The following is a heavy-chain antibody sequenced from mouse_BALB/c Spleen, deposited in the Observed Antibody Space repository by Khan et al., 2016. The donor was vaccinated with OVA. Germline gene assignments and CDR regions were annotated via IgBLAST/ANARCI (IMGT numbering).Heavy chain of an antibody. CDR2: TSTGGGIT. Sequence: EVELVESGGGLVKPGGSLKLSCAASGFAFSSYDMSWVRQTPEKRLTWVAYTSTGGGITSYADTVRGRFTLSRDNANNTMYLQMSSLNSEDTAMYYWARHSDCEWAMDYWGQGTSVTVSS. V-gene: IGHV5-12-1*01. CDR3: ARHSDCEWAMDY. J-gene: IGHJ4*01. CDR1: GFAFSSYD.